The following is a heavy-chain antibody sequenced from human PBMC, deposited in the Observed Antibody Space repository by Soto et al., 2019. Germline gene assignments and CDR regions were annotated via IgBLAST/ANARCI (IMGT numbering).Heavy chain of an antibody. CDR1: AGTFSGYG. V-gene: IGHV1-69*13. D-gene: IGHD2-2*01. CDR3: ARDPSSCSSTSCYWYYYYYGMDV. J-gene: IGHJ6*02. CDR2: IMPIFGTP. Sequence: GASVKVSCKASAGTFSGYGISWVRQAPGQGLEWMGGIMPIFGTPNYAQKFQGRVTITADESTSTGYMELSSLTSEDTAVYYCARDPSSCSSTSCYWYYYYYGMDVWGQGTTVTVSS.